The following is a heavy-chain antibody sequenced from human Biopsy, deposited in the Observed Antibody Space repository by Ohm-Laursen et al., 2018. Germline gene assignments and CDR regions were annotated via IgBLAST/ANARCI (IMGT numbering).Heavy chain of an antibody. J-gene: IGHJ4*02. CDR3: ARQGDSGRSFDY. D-gene: IGHD3-10*01. CDR1: GGSISRSSYN. V-gene: IGHV4-39*01. CDR2: MYFSGNT. Sequence: GTLSLTCSVSGGSISRSSYNWGWIRLPPGNGLEWIGSMYFSGNTYYNPSLKSRVNIPVDTSKNKFSLNLSSVTAADTAVYYCARQGDSGRSFDYWGQGTLVTVSS.